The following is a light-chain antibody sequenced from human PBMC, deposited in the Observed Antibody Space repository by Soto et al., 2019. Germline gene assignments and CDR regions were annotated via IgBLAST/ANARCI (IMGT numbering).Light chain of an antibody. Sequence: QSVLTQLPSASGTPGQSATISCSGSRSNIGNNDVNWYQQLPGSAPQLLIDRNNQRPSGVPDRFSGSKSGTSASLAISGLQSEDEAAYYCAAWDDSLKGVVFGGGTKLTVL. CDR3: AAWDDSLKGVV. J-gene: IGLJ2*01. CDR1: RSNIGNND. CDR2: RNN. V-gene: IGLV1-44*01.